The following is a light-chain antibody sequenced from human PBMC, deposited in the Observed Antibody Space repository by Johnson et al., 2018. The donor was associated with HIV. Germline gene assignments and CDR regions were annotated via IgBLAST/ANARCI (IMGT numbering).Light chain of an antibody. CDR2: DNN. Sequence: QSILTQPPSVSAAPGQKVAISCSGSSSNIGNNYVSWYQQVPGTAPKLLIYDNNRRPSGIPDRFSGSKSGSLATLGITGLQTGDEADYYCGTWDTSLSTCFFGTGTKVTVL. CDR3: GTWDTSLSTCF. CDR1: SSNIGNNY. J-gene: IGLJ1*01. V-gene: IGLV1-51*01.